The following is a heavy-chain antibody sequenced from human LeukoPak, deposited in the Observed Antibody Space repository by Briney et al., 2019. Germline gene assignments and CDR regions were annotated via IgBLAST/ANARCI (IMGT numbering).Heavy chain of an antibody. V-gene: IGHV3-53*01. CDR3: ARDWELDP. CDR2: IYSGGST. J-gene: IGHJ5*02. CDR1: GFTFSSYA. Sequence: GGSLRLSCAASGFTFSSYAMSWVRQAPGKGLEWVSVIYSGGSTYYADSVKGRFTISRDNSKNTLYLQMNSLRAEDTAVYYCARDWELDPWGQGTLVTVSS. D-gene: IGHD1-26*01.